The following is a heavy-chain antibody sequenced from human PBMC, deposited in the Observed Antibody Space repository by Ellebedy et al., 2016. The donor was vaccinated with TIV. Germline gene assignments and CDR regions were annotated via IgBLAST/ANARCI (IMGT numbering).Heavy chain of an antibody. CDR3: ARGKTYFYYGMDV. J-gene: IGHJ6*02. Sequence: GESLKISCAASGFTFSSHWMHWVRQAPGKGLVWVSCLDSYGRTPRYADSVKGRFTISRDNVKNTLYLQMNSLGAEDTAVYYCARGKTYFYYGMDVWGQGTTVTVSS. CDR2: LDSYGRTP. CDR1: GFTFSSHW. V-gene: IGHV3-74*01.